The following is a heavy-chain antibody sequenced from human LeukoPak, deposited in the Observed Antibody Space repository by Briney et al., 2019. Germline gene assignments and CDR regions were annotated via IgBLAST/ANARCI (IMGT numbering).Heavy chain of an antibody. CDR1: GFTFSSYA. D-gene: IGHD2-2*01. J-gene: IGHJ3*02. V-gene: IGHV3-21*01. CDR3: ARDQDVVVLLGIIAYDAFDI. CDR2: ISSSSSYI. Sequence: GGSLRLSCAASGFTFSSYAMSWVRQAPGKGLEWVSSISSSSSYIYYADSVKGRFTISRDNAKNSLYLQMNSLRAEDTAVYYCARDQDVVVLLGIIAYDAFDIWGQGTMVTVSS.